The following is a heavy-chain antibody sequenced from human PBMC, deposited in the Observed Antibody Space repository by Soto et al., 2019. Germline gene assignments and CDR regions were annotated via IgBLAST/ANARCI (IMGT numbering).Heavy chain of an antibody. D-gene: IGHD3-9*01. J-gene: IGHJ6*02. V-gene: IGHV1-2*04. Sequence: ASVKVSCKASGYTFTGYYMHWVRQAPGQGLEWMGWINPNSGGTNYAQKFQGWVTMTRDTSISTAYMELSRLRSDDTAVYYCAREFNYDILTGYYNRGMDVWGQGTTVTVSS. CDR3: AREFNYDILTGYYNRGMDV. CDR1: GYTFTGYY. CDR2: INPNSGGT.